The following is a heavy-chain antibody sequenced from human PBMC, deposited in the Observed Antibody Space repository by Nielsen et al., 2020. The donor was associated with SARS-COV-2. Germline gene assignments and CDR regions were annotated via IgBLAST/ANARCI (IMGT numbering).Heavy chain of an antibody. Sequence: SETLSLTCTVSGGSISSGGYYWSWIRQHPGKGLEWIGYIYYSGSTYYNPSLKSRVTISVDTSKNQFSLRLSSVTAADTAVYFCARRAGHSAPTNQNSFDVWGQGTTVTVSS. J-gene: IGHJ3*01. CDR3: ARRAGHSAPTNQNSFDV. CDR2: IYYSGST. D-gene: IGHD6-19*01. CDR1: GGSISSGGYY. V-gene: IGHV4-31*03.